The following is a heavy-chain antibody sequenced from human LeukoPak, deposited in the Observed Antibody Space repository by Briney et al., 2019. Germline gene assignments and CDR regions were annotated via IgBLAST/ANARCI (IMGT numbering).Heavy chain of an antibody. Sequence: QSGGSLRLSCAASGFTFSSYEMNWVRQAPGKGLEWVSYISSSGSTIYYADSVKGRFTISRDNAKNSLYLQMNSLRAEDTAVYYCAREESGSSSWLKNWFDPWGQGTLVTVSS. V-gene: IGHV3-48*03. D-gene: IGHD6-13*01. CDR1: GFTFSSYE. J-gene: IGHJ5*02. CDR3: AREESGSSSWLKNWFDP. CDR2: ISSSGSTI.